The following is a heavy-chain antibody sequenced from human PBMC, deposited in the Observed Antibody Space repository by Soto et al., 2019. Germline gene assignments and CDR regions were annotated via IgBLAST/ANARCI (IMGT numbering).Heavy chain of an antibody. J-gene: IGHJ4*02. CDR3: ARRYGDCFDY. CDR2: IYYSGST. D-gene: IGHD4-17*01. CDR1: GGSISSYY. Sequence: QVQLQESGPGLVKPSETLSLTCTVSGGSISSYYWSWIRQPPGKGLEWIGYIYYSGSTNYNPSLKRRVTLSVDTSKTLCSLKLSSVTAADPAVYYCARRYGDCFDYWGQGTLVTVSS. V-gene: IGHV4-59*08.